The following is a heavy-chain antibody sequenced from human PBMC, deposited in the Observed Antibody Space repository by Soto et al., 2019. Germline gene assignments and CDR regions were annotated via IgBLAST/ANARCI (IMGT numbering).Heavy chain of an antibody. J-gene: IGHJ5*02. V-gene: IGHV3-74*01. CDR2: INGDGGST. D-gene: IGHD3-10*02. CDR1: GFTFNIYW. CDR3: ARDVHSQMDL. Sequence: QPGGSLRLSCASAGFTFNIYWLHWVRQAPGKGLVWVSKINGDGGSTTYADGVKGRFTISRDNAKNTLYLQLNDLRVEDTAVYFCARDVHSQMDLWGQGTLVPVSS.